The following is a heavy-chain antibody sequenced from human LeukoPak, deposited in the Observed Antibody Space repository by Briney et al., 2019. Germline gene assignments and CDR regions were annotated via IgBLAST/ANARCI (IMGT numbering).Heavy chain of an antibody. V-gene: IGHV4-39*07. CDR3: ARWGGFNYYDSSGFDY. CDR1: GGSISSSSYY. D-gene: IGHD3-22*01. J-gene: IGHJ4*02. CDR2: IYYSGST. Sequence: NPSGTLSLTCTVSGGSISSSSYYWGWIRQPPGKGLEWIGSIYYSGSTYYNPSLKSRVTISVDTSKNQFSLKLSSVTAADTAVYYCARWGGFNYYDSSGFDYWGQGTLVTVSS.